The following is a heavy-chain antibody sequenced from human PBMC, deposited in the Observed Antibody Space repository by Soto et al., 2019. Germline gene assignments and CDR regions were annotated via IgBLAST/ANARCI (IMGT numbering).Heavy chain of an antibody. CDR1: GGSISSYY. CDR2: IYYSGST. Sequence: SETLSLTCTVSGGSISSYYWSWIRQPPGKGLEWIGYIYYSGSTNYNPSLKSRVTISVDTSTSTVYMELSSLRSEDTAVYYCATTISLDRGVITWPLDYWGQGTLVTVSS. CDR3: ATTISLDRGVITWPLDY. V-gene: IGHV4-59*03. D-gene: IGHD3-10*01. J-gene: IGHJ4*02.